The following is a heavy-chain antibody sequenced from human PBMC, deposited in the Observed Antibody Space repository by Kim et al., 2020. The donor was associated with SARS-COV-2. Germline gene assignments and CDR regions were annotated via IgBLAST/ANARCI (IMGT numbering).Heavy chain of an antibody. J-gene: IGHJ5*01. CDR2: ISASGTYT. CDR3: ARVRGNSGDEDDS. Sequence: GGSLRLSCVASGFTFSDFYMSWIRQAPGKGLQWVSHISASGTYTNDADSVRGRFTISRDNAKNSLYLQINSLRAEDTAVYYCARVRGNSGDEDDSWGQGTLVTVSS. CDR1: GFTFSDFY. V-gene: IGHV3-11*05. D-gene: IGHD5-12*01.